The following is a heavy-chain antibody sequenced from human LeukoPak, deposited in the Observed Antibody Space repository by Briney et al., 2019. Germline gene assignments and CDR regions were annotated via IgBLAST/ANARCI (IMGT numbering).Heavy chain of an antibody. J-gene: IGHJ4*02. CDR3: ATANPSSGYPFYFDY. D-gene: IGHD3-22*01. V-gene: IGHV1-2*02. Sequence: GASVKVSCKASGYTFTGYYMHWVRQAPGQGLEWMGWINPNSGGTNYAQKFQGRVTMTRDTSISTAYMELGRLRSDDTAVYYCATANPSSGYPFYFDYWGQGTLVTVSS. CDR2: INPNSGGT. CDR1: GYTFTGYY.